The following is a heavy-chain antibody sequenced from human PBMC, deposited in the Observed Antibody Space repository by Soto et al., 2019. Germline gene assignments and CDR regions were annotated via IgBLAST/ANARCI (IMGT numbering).Heavy chain of an antibody. CDR2: IYDSGTT. Sequence: LSLTCTVSGGSISRNYWSWIRQPPGKVLEWLGYIYDSGTTNYNPSVKSRVTISLDTSKSQFSLRMSSVTAADTAVYYCARGEDAFFYYGLDVWGQGITVTVSS. CDR1: GGSISRNY. V-gene: IGHV4-59*01. CDR3: ARGEDAFFYYGLDV. J-gene: IGHJ6*02.